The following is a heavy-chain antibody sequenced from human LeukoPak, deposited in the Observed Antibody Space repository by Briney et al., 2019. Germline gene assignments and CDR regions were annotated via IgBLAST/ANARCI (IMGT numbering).Heavy chain of an antibody. V-gene: IGHV1-69*13. J-gene: IGHJ6*02. Sequence: GASVKVSCKASGGTFSSYAISWVRQAPGQGLEWVGGIIPISGTANYAQKFQGRVTITADESTSTAYMELSGLRSEDTAVYYCARNEADTAMAGPYYYYGMDVWGQGTTVTVSS. D-gene: IGHD5-18*01. CDR3: ARNEADTAMAGPYYYYGMDV. CDR2: IIPISGTA. CDR1: GGTFSSYA.